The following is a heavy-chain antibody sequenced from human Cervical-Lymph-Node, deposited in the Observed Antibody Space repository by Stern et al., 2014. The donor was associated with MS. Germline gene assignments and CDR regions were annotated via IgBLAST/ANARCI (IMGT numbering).Heavy chain of an antibody. V-gene: IGHV3-11*01. D-gene: IGHD3-10*01. Sequence: VQLVESGGGLVRPGGSLRLSCAASGFTFSDYYMTWIRQAPGKGLEWLAYISSSADPMYYADSVKGRFTISRDNAENSLYLQMNSLRAEDTAVYYCARGRVSYNGMDVWGQGTTVTVS. J-gene: IGHJ6*02. CDR1: GFTFSDYY. CDR3: ARGRVSYNGMDV. CDR2: ISSSADPM.